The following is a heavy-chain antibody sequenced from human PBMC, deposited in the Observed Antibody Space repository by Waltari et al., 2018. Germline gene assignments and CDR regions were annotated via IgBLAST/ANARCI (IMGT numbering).Heavy chain of an antibody. Sequence: EVQLVESGGGLIQPGGSLRLSCAASGFTVSSTYMSWVRQAPGKGLEWVSVIYSGGSTYYADSVKGRFTISRDNSKNTLYLQMNSLRAEDTAVYYCARAAGDHYYYYGMDVWGQGTTVTVSS. CDR1: GFTVSSTY. CDR2: IYSGGST. J-gene: IGHJ6*02. CDR3: ARAAGDHYYYYGMDV. D-gene: IGHD6-13*01. V-gene: IGHV3-53*01.